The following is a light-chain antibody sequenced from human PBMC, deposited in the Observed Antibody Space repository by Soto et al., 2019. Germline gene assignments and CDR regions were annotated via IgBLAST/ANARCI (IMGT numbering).Light chain of an antibody. V-gene: IGLV2-14*01. Sequence: QSALTQPASVSGSPGQSITISCTGTSSDVGGYNYVSWYQQHPGKAPKLMIYAVSNRPSGVSNRFSGSKSGNTATLTISGLQAEDEADYYCSSYAGSNNFVFGTGTKVTVL. CDR3: SSYAGSNNFV. CDR2: AVS. J-gene: IGLJ1*01. CDR1: SSDVGGYNY.